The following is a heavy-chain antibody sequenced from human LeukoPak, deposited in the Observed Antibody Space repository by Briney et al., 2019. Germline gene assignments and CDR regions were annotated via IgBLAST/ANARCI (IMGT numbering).Heavy chain of an antibody. Sequence: SVKVSCKASGGTFSSYAISWVRQAPGQGLEWMGGIIPIFGTANYAQKFQGRVTITADESTSTTYMELSSLRSEDTAVYYCARDRPATLYGSGSPPDYWGQGTLVTVSS. D-gene: IGHD3-10*01. CDR2: IIPIFGTA. CDR3: ARDRPATLYGSGSPPDY. V-gene: IGHV1-69*13. CDR1: GGTFSSYA. J-gene: IGHJ4*02.